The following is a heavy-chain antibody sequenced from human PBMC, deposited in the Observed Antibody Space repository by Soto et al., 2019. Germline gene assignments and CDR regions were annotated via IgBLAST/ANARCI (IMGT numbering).Heavy chain of an antibody. V-gene: IGHV3-30*03. CDR1: GFTFSSYG. CDR2: ISYDGSNK. D-gene: IGHD3-10*01. Sequence: GGSLRLSCAASGFTFSSYGMHWVRQAPGKGLEWVAVISYDGSNKYYADSVKGRFTISRDNSKNTLYLQMNSLRAEDTAVYYCATEDGGYYGSGSYFDYWGQGTLVTVSS. CDR3: ATEDGGYYGSGSYFDY. J-gene: IGHJ4*02.